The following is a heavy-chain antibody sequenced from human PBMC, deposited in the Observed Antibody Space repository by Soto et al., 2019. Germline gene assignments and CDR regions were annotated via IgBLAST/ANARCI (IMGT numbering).Heavy chain of an antibody. CDR1: GYAFTGYW. Sequence: ASVKVSCKASGYAFTGYWMHWVRQAPGQGLEWMGWINPSSGGTAYAQKFQGRVTMTRDTSISTFYMELISLRSDDTAVYYCARDPNDFWNGYLNWGQGTLVTVSS. CDR3: ARDPNDFWNGYLN. V-gene: IGHV1-2*02. D-gene: IGHD3-3*01. CDR2: INPSSGGT. J-gene: IGHJ4*02.